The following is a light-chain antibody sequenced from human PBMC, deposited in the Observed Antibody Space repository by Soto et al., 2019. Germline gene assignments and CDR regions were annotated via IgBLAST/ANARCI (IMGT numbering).Light chain of an antibody. Sequence: AIPMTQSPSSLSASVGDRVTITCRASQGIRNDLGWYQQKPGKAPKLLIYGASSLQSDVPSRCSGSGSGKDFTLTISSLQPEDFATDYCLQNDSYPLTVGGGNKVEIK. V-gene: IGKV1-6*01. CDR3: LQNDSYPLT. CDR2: GAS. J-gene: IGKJ4*01. CDR1: QGIRND.